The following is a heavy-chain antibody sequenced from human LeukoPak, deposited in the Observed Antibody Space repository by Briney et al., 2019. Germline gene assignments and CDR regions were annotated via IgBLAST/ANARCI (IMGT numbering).Heavy chain of an antibody. CDR1: GFTFSSYS. CDR2: ISSSSSYI. CDR3: ARVQGFWSGLDY. J-gene: IGHJ4*02. Sequence: GGSLRLSCAASGFTFSSYSMNWVRQAPGKGLEWVSSISSSSSYIYYADSVKGRFTISRDNAKNSLYLQMNSLRAEDTAVYYCARVQGFWSGLDYWGQGTLVTVSS. D-gene: IGHD3-3*01. V-gene: IGHV3-21*01.